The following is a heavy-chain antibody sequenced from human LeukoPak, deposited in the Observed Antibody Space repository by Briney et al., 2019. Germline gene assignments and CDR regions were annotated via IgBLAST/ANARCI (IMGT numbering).Heavy chain of an antibody. CDR1: GFTFSSYE. CDR2: ITRSGSAI. J-gene: IGHJ3*02. V-gene: IGHV3-48*03. CDR3: ARVGNLRVGAEDAFDI. D-gene: IGHD1-26*01. Sequence: PGGSLRLSCETSGFTFSSYEMNWVRQGPGKGLEGVSFITRSGSAIYYADYVRGRFTVSRDNAKNSLTLQMNSLRAEDTAVYFCARVGNLRVGAEDAFDIWGQGTLVSVSS.